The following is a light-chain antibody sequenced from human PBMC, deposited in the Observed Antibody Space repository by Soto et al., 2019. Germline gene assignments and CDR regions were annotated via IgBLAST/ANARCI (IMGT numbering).Light chain of an antibody. J-gene: IGLJ1*01. V-gene: IGLV2-14*01. CDR3: TSYAGSNTYV. CDR2: EVS. CDR1: SSDVGGYNY. Sequence: QSALTQPASVSGSPGQSITISCTGTSSDVGGYNYVSWYQQHPGKTPKLMIYEVSNRPSGVSHRFSGSKSGNTASLTISGLQAEDEADYYCTSYAGSNTYVFGTGTKVTVL.